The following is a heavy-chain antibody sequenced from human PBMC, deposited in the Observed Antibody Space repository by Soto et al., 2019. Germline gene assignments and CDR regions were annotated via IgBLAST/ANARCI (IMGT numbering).Heavy chain of an antibody. V-gene: IGHV3-72*01. D-gene: IGHD1-26*01. CDR2: IKNKANSYTT. Sequence: LRLSCAASGFTFSDHYMDWVRQAPGKGLEWVGRIKNKANSYTTEYAAPVKGRFIISRDDSKNMVYLQMNSLKTEDTAVYYCTTDSRTTLPEVRFDYWGHGTLVTVSS. J-gene: IGHJ4*01. CDR3: TTDSRTTLPEVRFDY. CDR1: GFTFSDHY.